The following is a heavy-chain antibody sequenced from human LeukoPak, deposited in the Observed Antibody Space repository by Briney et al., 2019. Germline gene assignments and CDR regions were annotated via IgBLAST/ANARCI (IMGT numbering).Heavy chain of an antibody. J-gene: IGHJ4*02. CDR3: AGAPNKHYFDY. D-gene: IGHD4/OR15-4a*01. Sequence: PGGSLRLSCAASGFTFSSCWMTWVRQAPGKGLEWVVNINQDGSETNYVDSVKGRFTISRDNAKSSLYLQMNSLRAEDTAVYYCAGAPNKHYFDYWGQGTLVTVSS. CDR1: GFTFSSCW. V-gene: IGHV3-7*02. CDR2: INQDGSET.